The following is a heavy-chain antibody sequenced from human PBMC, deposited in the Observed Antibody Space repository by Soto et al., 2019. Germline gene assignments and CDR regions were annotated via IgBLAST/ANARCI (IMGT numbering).Heavy chain of an antibody. D-gene: IGHD3-16*01. Sequence: PSETLSLTCTVSGDSLRSSYHYWGWIRQSPGKGLEWIGSIYYTGNTYYNPSLKSRVSISVDMATNEISLRLRAESVADTAVYYCVRVEMHAGELTPNFDRWGQGALVTVYS. CDR1: GDSLRSSYHY. CDR2: IYYTGNT. CDR3: VRVEMHAGELTPNFDR. J-gene: IGHJ4*02. V-gene: IGHV4-39*01.